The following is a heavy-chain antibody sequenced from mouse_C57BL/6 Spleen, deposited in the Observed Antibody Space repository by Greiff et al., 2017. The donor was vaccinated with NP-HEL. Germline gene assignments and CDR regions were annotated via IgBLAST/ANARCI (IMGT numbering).Heavy chain of an antibody. CDR1: GYTFTSYG. Sequence: EVKLQESGAELVRPGSSVKMSCKTSGYTFTSYGINWVKQRPGQGLEWIGYIYIGDGDTEYNEKFKGKATLTSDTSSSTAYMQLSSLTSEDSAIYSSVRGGTTVVAHYYAMDYWGQGTSVTVSS. CDR2: IYIGDGDT. CDR3: VRGGTTVVAHYYAMDY. D-gene: IGHD1-1*01. J-gene: IGHJ4*01. V-gene: IGHV1-58*01.